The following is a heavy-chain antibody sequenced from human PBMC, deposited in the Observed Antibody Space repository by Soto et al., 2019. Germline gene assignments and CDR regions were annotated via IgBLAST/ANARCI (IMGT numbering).Heavy chain of an antibody. D-gene: IGHD3-3*01. Sequence: QVQLVESGGGVVQPGRSLRLSCAASGFTFSSYAMHWVRQAPGKGLEWVAVISYDGSNKYYADSVKGRFTISRDNSKNTLYLQMNRLRAEDTAVYYCARPDRILRFLEWLPDFDYWGQGTLVTVSS. CDR1: GFTFSSYA. V-gene: IGHV3-30-3*01. J-gene: IGHJ4*02. CDR3: ARPDRILRFLEWLPDFDY. CDR2: ISYDGSNK.